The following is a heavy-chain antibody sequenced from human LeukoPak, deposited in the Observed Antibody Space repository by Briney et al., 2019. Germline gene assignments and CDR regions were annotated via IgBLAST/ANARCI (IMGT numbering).Heavy chain of an antibody. V-gene: IGHV3-30*18. CDR1: GFTFSNAW. CDR2: ISDDGNDE. CDR3: AKDLSAAAADYYFDY. D-gene: IGHD6-13*01. J-gene: IGHJ4*02. Sequence: GGSLRLSCAASGFTFSNAWMSWVRQAPGKGLEWVAVISDDGNDEYHADSVKGRFTISRDNSKNTLYLQMNSLRAEDTAVYYCAKDLSAAAADYYFDYWGQGTLVTVSS.